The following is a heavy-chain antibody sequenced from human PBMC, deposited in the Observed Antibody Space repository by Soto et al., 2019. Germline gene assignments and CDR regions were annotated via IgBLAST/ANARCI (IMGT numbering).Heavy chain of an antibody. V-gene: IGHV4-34*01. D-gene: IGHD1-20*01. CDR1: GGSLSDYY. CDR2: VNHRGSS. J-gene: IGHJ5*02. Sequence: SETLSLTCAVYGGSLSDYYWNWLRQPPGKGLEWIGEVNHRGSSSYNPSLKSRVYISVDTAMTQFSLKLRSVTAADTAVYYCARYQWNPGAFDPWGPGTQVTVSS. CDR3: ARYQWNPGAFDP.